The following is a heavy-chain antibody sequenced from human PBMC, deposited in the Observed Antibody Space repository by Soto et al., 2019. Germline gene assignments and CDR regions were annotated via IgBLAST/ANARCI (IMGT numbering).Heavy chain of an antibody. CDR3: ARAHGRDSSPSASHPDAFDI. D-gene: IGHD6-6*01. CDR2: IIPIFGTA. V-gene: IGHV1-69*13. CDR1: GGTFSSYA. Sequence: ASVKVSCKASGGTFSSYAISWVRQAPGQGLEWMGGIIPIFGTANYAQKFQGRVTITADESTSTAYMELSSLRSEDTAVYYCARAHGRDSSPSASHPDAFDIWGQGTMVTVSS. J-gene: IGHJ3*02.